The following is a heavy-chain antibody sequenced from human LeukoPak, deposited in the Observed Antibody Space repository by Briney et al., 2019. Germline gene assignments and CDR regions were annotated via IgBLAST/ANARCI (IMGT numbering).Heavy chain of an antibody. CDR1: EFTFSNYW. CDR3: AKEGFDS. J-gene: IGHJ4*02. V-gene: IGHV3-74*01. Sequence: PGGSLRLSCAASEFTFSNYWMHWVRQAPGKGLVWVSRINTDGTSTNYADSVEGRFTISRDNAKNTLHLQLNSLRAEDTAVYYCAKEGFDSWGQGTLVTVSS. CDR2: INTDGTST.